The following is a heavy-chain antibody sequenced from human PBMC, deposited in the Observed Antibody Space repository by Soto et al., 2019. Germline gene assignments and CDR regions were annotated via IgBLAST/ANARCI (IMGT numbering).Heavy chain of an antibody. V-gene: IGHV1-18*01. Sequence: ASVKVSCKASGYTFTSYGISWVRQAPGQGLEWMGWITAYNGNPNYAQNLQGRVTMTADTSTSTAYMELRSLRSDDTAVYFCARDFTAPFGEYQPFDIWGQGTMVTVSS. J-gene: IGHJ3*02. CDR1: GYTFTSYG. CDR2: ITAYNGNP. CDR3: ARDFTAPFGEYQPFDI. D-gene: IGHD3-10*01.